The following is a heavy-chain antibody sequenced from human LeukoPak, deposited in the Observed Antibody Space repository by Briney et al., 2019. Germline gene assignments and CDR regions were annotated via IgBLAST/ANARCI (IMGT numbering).Heavy chain of an antibody. J-gene: IGHJ6*03. Sequence: PSQTLSLTCTVSGGSISSGSYYWSWIRQPAGKGLEWIGYIYYSGSTNYNPSLKSRVTISVDTSKNQFSLKLSSVTAADTAVYYCARQLGGRSRGVYYYYYMDVWGKGTTVTISS. CDR2: IYYSGST. CDR1: GGSISSGSYY. CDR3: ARQLGGRSRGVYYYYYMDV. D-gene: IGHD4-23*01. V-gene: IGHV4-61*10.